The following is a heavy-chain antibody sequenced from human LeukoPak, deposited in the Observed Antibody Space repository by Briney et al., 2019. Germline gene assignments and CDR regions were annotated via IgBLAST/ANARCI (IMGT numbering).Heavy chain of an antibody. V-gene: IGHV4-38-2*01. CDR1: GYSISSGYY. D-gene: IGHD2-15*01. CDR3: ARLGVVAAYSGY. J-gene: IGHJ4*02. Sequence: RSETLSLTCAVSGYSISSGYYWAWIRPPPGKGLEWIGRIYQRGSTYYNPSLKSRVTISVDTSKNQFSRKLSSVTAADTAVYYCARLGVVAAYSGYWGQGTLVTASS. CDR2: IYQRGST.